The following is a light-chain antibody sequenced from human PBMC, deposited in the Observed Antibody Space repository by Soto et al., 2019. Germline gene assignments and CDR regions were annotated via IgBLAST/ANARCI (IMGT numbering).Light chain of an antibody. CDR3: QQLNSYPLT. Sequence: DIQLTQSPSFLSASVGDRVTITCRASQGISSYLAWYQQRPGKAPKLLIYAASTLQSAVPSRFSGSGSGTEFTLTINSLQPEDFATYYCQQLNSYPLTFGQGTKLEIK. CDR2: AAS. V-gene: IGKV1-9*01. J-gene: IGKJ2*01. CDR1: QGISSY.